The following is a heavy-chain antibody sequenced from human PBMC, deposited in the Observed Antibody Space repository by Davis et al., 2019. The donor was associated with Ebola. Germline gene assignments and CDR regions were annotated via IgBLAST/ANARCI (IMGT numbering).Heavy chain of an antibody. CDR3: ARQRRAVVNWFDP. CDR1: GGSLSGYY. D-gene: IGHD6-19*01. Sequence: SETLSLTCAVYGGSLSGYYWSWIRQPPGKGLEWIGEINHSGSTNYNPSLKSRVTISVDTSKNQFSLKLSSVTAADTAVYYCARQRRAVVNWFDPWGQGTLVTVSS. V-gene: IGHV4-34*01. CDR2: INHSGST. J-gene: IGHJ5*02.